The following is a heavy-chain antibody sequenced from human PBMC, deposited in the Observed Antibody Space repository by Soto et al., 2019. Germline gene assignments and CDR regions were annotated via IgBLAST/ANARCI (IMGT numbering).Heavy chain of an antibody. CDR2: ISVYNGNT. CDR3: ARDRGGAVADH. CDR1: GYTFTSSG. J-gene: IGHJ4*02. D-gene: IGHD6-19*01. Sequence: QVQLVQAGAEVKKPWASVKVSCKASGYTFTSSGFSWVRQAPGQGLEWLGWISVYNGNTNYPQNLQGRVTMTTDTSTSTAYMELRSLRSDDTAVYYCARDRGGAVADHWGQGTLVTVSS. V-gene: IGHV1-18*01.